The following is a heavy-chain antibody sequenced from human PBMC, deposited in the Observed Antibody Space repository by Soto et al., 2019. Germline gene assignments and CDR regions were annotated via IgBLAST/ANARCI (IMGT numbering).Heavy chain of an antibody. D-gene: IGHD2-15*01. J-gene: IGHJ4*02. CDR1: GFTFSRYA. CDR3: ATQDTHDY. V-gene: IGHV3-23*01. Sequence: GGSLRLSCAASGFTFSRYAMSWVRQAPGKGLEWVSAISSSGGSTYSADSVKGRFTISRDNSKNTLYLQMNSLRAEDTAVYYCATQDTHDYWGQGTLVTVSS. CDR2: ISSSGGST.